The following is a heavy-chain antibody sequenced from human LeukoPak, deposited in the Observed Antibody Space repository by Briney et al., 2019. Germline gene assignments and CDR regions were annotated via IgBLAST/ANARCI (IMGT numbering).Heavy chain of an antibody. J-gene: IGHJ4*02. V-gene: IGHV4-38-2*02. CDR2: FNHGGST. D-gene: IGHD6-6*01. Sequence: SGTLSLTCTVSRYSISIGYYWDWFRRPPGKGLEWIGTFNHGGSTYYNPSLRSRVTISVDTSKNQFSLNLTSVTASDAAVYYCARAMSIAARLQTFFDYWGQGTLVTVSS. CDR3: ARAMSIAARLQTFFDY. CDR1: RYSISIGYY.